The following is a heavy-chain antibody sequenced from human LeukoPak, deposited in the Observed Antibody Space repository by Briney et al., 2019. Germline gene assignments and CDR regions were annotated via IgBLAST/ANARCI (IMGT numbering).Heavy chain of an antibody. J-gene: IGHJ4*02. CDR1: GGSISSFY. D-gene: IGHD1-1*01. CDR2: IYSSGTT. CDR3: ARDSATSDWNHDY. V-gene: IGHV4-4*07. Sequence: SETLSLTCTVSGGSISSFYWSWIRQPAGKGLEWIGRIYSSGTTNHNPSLKSRLTMSVDTSKNQFSLKLSSVTAADTAVYYCARDSATSDWNHDYWGQGTLVTVSS.